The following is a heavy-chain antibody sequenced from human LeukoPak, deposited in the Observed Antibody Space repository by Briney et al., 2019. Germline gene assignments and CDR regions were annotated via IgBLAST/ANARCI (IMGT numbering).Heavy chain of an antibody. D-gene: IGHD2-21*01. CDR3: ARGVADPN. CDR1: GGSFSGYY. J-gene: IGHJ4*02. CDR2: INHSGST. V-gene: IGHV4-34*01. Sequence: PSETLSLTRAVYGGSFSGYYWSWIRQPPGKGLEWIGEINHSGSTNYNPSLKSRVTISLDTSKSQFSLKLNSVTAADTAVYYCARGVADPNWGQGTLVTVSS.